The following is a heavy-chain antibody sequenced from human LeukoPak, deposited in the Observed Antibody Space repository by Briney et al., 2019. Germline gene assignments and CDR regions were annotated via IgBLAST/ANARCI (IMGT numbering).Heavy chain of an antibody. CDR3: VREGEGPLSKDFDY. V-gene: IGHV1-2*02. CDR2: IGPHSTFT. CDR1: GFTFTDHY. D-gene: IGHD2/OR15-2a*01. J-gene: IGHJ4*02. Sequence: ASVKVSCKSSGFTFTDHYIHWVRQGPGQGLEWMGYIGPHSTFTSSPQEFQGRVTMTRDASMSAAYMELTRLTSDDTAVYYCVREGEGPLSKDFDYWGQGTLVSVSS.